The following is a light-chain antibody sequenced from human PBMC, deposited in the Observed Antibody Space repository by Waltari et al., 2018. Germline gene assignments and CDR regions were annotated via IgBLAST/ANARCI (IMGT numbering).Light chain of an antibody. Sequence: AIRMTQSPSSFSASTGDRVTITCRASQGISSYLAWYQQKPRKAPKLLIYAASTLQSGVPSRFSGSGSGTDFTLTISCLQSEDFATYYCQQYYSYPLTFGPGTKVDIK. J-gene: IGKJ3*01. V-gene: IGKV1-8*01. CDR3: QQYYSYPLT. CDR1: QGISSY. CDR2: AAS.